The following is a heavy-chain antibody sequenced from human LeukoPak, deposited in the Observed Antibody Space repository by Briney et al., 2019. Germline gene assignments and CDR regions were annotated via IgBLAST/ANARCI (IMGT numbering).Heavy chain of an antibody. Sequence: PQTLSLTCTVSGVSISSSNSYWGWIRQPPGKGLEWIGSIYYSGNTYYNASLKSQVSISLDTSKNQFYLRLTSVTAADTAVYYCARQTGSGLFILPGGQGTLVTVSS. J-gene: IGHJ4*02. D-gene: IGHD3/OR15-3a*01. CDR3: ARQTGSGLFILP. V-gene: IGHV4-39*01. CDR2: IYYSGNT. CDR1: GVSISSSNSY.